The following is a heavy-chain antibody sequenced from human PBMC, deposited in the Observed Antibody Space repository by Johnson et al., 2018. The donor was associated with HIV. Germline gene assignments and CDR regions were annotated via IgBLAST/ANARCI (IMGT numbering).Heavy chain of an antibody. CDR3: ARCGVVHDALDM. V-gene: IGHV3-30*03. Sequence: QVQLVESGGGVVQPGMSLRLSCAASGFIFSSYHMHWVRQAPGKGLEWVALISNDGKNKDYADPVKGRFTLSRDNSKNTLYLQWSSLRTEDTAVFYCARCGVVHDALDMWGQGTMVTVSS. J-gene: IGHJ3*02. CDR1: GFIFSSYH. D-gene: IGHD2-2*01. CDR2: ISNDGKNK.